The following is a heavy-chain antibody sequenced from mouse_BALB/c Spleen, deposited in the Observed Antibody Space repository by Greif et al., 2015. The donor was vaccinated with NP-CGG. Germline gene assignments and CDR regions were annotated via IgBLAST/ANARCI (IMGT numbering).Heavy chain of an antibody. D-gene: IGHD2-4*01. CDR1: GFNIKDTY. J-gene: IGHJ3*01. V-gene: IGHV14-3*02. Sequence: EVKLMESGAELVKPGASVKLSCTASGFNIKDTYMHWVKQRPEQGLEWIGRIDPANGNTKYDPKFQGKATITADTSSNTAYLQLSSLTSEDTAVYYCATMITSFAYWGQGTLVTVSA. CDR3: ATMITSFAY. CDR2: IDPANGNT.